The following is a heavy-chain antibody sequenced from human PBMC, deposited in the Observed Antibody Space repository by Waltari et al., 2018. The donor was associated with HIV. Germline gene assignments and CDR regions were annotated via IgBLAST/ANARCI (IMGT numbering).Heavy chain of an antibody. J-gene: IGHJ5*02. CDR3: ARYYGIAAGGFDP. CDR2: INPNGGKT. CDR1: GYTFTSYD. D-gene: IGHD6-25*01. Sequence: QVQLVQSGAEVKKPGASVKVSCKASGYTFTSYDINWVRQATGQGLEWRGWINPNGGKTGYAQKFQGRVTMTRNTSISTAYMELSSLRSEDTAVYYCARYYGIAAGGFDPWGQGTLVTVSS. V-gene: IGHV1-8*01.